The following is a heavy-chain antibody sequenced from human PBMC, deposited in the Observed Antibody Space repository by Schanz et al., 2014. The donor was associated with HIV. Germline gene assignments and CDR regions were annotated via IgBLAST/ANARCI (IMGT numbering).Heavy chain of an antibody. CDR2: ISGYIGNT. CDR3: ARGPKWEGLMDV. J-gene: IGHJ6*02. CDR1: GYTFTNYG. Sequence: QVQLVQSGAEVKKPGASVTVSCKASGYTFTNYGINWVRQAPGQGLEWMGWISGYIGNTNYAQNLQGRVTMTADTFTSTAYMELRSLTSDDTAVYYCARGPKWEGLMDVWGQGTTVIVSS. D-gene: IGHD1-26*01. V-gene: IGHV1-18*01.